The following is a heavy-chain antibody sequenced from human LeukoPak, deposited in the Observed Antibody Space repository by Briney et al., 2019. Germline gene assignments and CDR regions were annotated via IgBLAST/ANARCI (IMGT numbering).Heavy chain of an antibody. CDR1: GFSFYDYA. D-gene: IGHD3-9*01. CDR2: ISRDGDST. Sequence: GGSLRLSCAASGFSFYDYAMHWVRQLPGKGLEWVSYISRDGDSTYYADSVKGRFTISRDNSKNTLYLQMNSLRAEDTAVYYCAKDPIDWGTIYFDYWGQGTLVTVSS. V-gene: IGHV3-43D*04. J-gene: IGHJ4*02. CDR3: AKDPIDWGTIYFDY.